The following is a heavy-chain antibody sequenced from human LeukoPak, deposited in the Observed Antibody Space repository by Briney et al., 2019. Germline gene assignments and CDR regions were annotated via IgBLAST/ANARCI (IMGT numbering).Heavy chain of an antibody. D-gene: IGHD3-10*01. CDR3: ARGPAFLITMVRGVPHYYMDV. CDR2: ISGSGGST. J-gene: IGHJ6*03. CDR1: GFTFSSYA. V-gene: IGHV3-23*01. Sequence: PGGSLRLSCAASGFTFSSYAMSWVRQAPGKGLEWVSAISGSGGSTYYADSVKGRFTISRDNSKNTLYLQMNSLRAEDTAVYYCARGPAFLITMVRGVPHYYMDVWGKGTTVTVSS.